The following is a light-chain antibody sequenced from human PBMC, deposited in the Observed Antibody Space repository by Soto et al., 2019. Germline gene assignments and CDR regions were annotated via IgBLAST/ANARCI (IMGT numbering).Light chain of an antibody. CDR2: GNS. V-gene: IGLV1-40*01. Sequence: QSVLTQPPSVSGAPGQRVTISCTGSSSNIGAGYDLHWYQQLPGTAPKLLIYGNSNRPSGVPDRFSGSKSGTSASLAITGLQAEDEADYYCQSYDSSLSGRGVFGTGTKLTVL. CDR1: SSNIGAGYD. CDR3: QSYDSSLSGRGV. J-gene: IGLJ1*01.